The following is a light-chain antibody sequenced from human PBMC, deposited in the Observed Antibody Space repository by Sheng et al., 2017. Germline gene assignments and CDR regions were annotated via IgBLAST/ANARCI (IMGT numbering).Light chain of an antibody. CDR1: QSIRNY. CDR3: QQSYSIMYT. CDR2: AAS. Sequence: DIQMTQSPSSLSASEGDRVTITCRASQSIRNYLNWYQQKPGKAPKLLIYAASRLQSGVPSRFIGSGSGTDFTLTITSLQPEDFATYSCQQSYSIMYTFGQGTKLEIK. V-gene: IGKV1-39*01. J-gene: IGKJ2*01.